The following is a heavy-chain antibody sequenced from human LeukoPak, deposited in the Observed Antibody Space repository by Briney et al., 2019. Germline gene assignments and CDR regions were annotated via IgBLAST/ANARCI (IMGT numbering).Heavy chain of an antibody. V-gene: IGHV3-21*06. CDR2: ISSSSSYI. CDR3: ARALIGYYFDY. J-gene: IGHJ4*02. D-gene: IGHD2-8*01. CDR1: GFIFSRNS. Sequence: GGSLRLSCAASGFIFSRNSMNWVRQAPGKGLEWVSSISSSSSYIYYADSVKGRFTISRDNSKNSLYLQMNSLRAEDTAVYYCARALIGYYFDYWGQGTLVTVSS.